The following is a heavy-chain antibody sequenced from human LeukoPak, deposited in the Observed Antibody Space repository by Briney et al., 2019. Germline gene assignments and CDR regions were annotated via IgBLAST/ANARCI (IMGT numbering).Heavy chain of an antibody. CDR2: ISYDGSNK. CDR3: ARGTSTMTSEEEYFQV. V-gene: IGHV3-30-3*01. Sequence: QPGGSLRLSCAASGFTFSDYWMTWVRQAPGKGLEWVAVISYDGSNKYYADSVKGRFTISRDNSKNTLYLQMNSLRAEDTAVYYCARGTSTMTSEEEYFQVWGQGTLVTVSS. CDR1: GFTFSDYW. J-gene: IGHJ1*01. D-gene: IGHD4-17*01.